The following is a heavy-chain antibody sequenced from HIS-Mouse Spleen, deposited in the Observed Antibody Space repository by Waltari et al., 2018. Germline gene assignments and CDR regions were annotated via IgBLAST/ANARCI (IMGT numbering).Heavy chain of an antibody. V-gene: IGHV4-39*07. CDR2: IYYSGST. J-gene: IGHJ5*02. CDR1: GGSISSSSYY. D-gene: IGHD4-17*01. CDR3: ARDYGDNWFDP. Sequence: QLQLQESGPGLVKPSETLSITCTVSGGSISSSSYYWGWIRQPPGKGLEGIGSIYYSGSTYYNPSLKSRVTISVDTSKNQFSLKLSSVTAADTAVYYCARDYGDNWFDPWGQGTLVTVSS.